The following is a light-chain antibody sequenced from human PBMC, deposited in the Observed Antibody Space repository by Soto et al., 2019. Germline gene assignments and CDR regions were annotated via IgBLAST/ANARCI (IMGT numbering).Light chain of an antibody. CDR2: DVN. CDR3: CSYAGSYSFV. V-gene: IGLV2-11*01. CDR1: SSDVGGYNY. Sequence: QSALTQPHSVSGSPGQSVTISCTGTSSDVGGYNYVSWYQEHPGKAPKLMIYDVNKRPSGVPDRFSGSKSGNTASLTISGLQAEDEADYHCCSYAGSYSFVFGGGTKVTVL. J-gene: IGLJ2*01.